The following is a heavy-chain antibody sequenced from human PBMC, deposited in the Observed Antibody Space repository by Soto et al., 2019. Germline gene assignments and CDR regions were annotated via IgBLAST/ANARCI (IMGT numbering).Heavy chain of an antibody. CDR3: ARGGDWQFDY. CDR2: IHHSGRT. CDR1: GDSISSDKW. J-gene: IGHJ4*02. Sequence: QVQLQESGPGLVKPSGTLSLTCAVSGDSISSDKWWSWVRQPPGKGLEWIGEIHHSGRTNYNPSLKSRVTILVEKSKNQVSLELSSMTDADTAVYYCARGGDWQFDYWCQGTLVTVSS. D-gene: IGHD2-21*02. V-gene: IGHV4-4*02.